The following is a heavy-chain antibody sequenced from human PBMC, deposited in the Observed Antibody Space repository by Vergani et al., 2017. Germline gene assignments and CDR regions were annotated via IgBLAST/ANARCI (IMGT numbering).Heavy chain of an antibody. CDR3: ARQVGGRGIFDWLEYYFDY. Sequence: EVQLVQSGAEVKKPGESLTISCKGSGYSFTSYWIGWVRQMPGKGLEWMGIIYPGDSDTRDSPSFQGQVTISADKSISTAYLQWSSLKASDTAMYYCARQVGGRGIFDWLEYYFDYWGQGTLVTVSS. V-gene: IGHV5-51*01. D-gene: IGHD3-9*01. J-gene: IGHJ4*02. CDR1: GYSFTSYW. CDR2: IYPGDSDT.